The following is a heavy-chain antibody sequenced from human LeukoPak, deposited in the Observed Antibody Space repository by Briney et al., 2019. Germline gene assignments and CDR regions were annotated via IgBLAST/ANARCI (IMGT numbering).Heavy chain of an antibody. CDR2: INPNSGGT. CDR3: ARYNYGSGSYFDY. D-gene: IGHD3-10*01. V-gene: IGHV1-2*02. CDR1: GYTFTSYY. Sequence: ASVKVSCKASGYTFTSYYMHWVRQAPGQGLEWMGWINPNSGGTNYAQKFQGRVTMTRDTSISTAYMELSRLRSDDTAVYYCARYNYGSGSYFDYWGQGTLVTVSS. J-gene: IGHJ4*02.